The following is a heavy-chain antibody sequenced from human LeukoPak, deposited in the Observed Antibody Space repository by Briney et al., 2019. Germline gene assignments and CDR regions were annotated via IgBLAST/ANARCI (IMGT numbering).Heavy chain of an antibody. D-gene: IGHD2-8*02. Sequence: SETLSLTCTVSGGSISSYYWSWIRQPPGKGLEWIGYIYYSGSTNYNPSLKSRVTISVDTSKNQFSLKLSSVTAADTAVYYCARADEKSTGGWFDPWGQGTLVTVSS. CDR1: GGSISSYY. CDR2: IYYSGST. CDR3: ARADEKSTGGWFDP. J-gene: IGHJ5*02. V-gene: IGHV4-59*12.